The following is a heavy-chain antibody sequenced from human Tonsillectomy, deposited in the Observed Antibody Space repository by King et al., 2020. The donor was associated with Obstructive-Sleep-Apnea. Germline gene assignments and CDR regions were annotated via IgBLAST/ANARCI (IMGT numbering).Heavy chain of an antibody. Sequence: VQLGESGGGLGQPGWSLRLTCAASGFTFDDHAMFWVRQAPGKGLEWVSGISWNSGSIGYADSVKGRFTISRDNTKNSLYLQMNSLRAEDTALYYCARMGHSSSWYYFDYWGQGTLVTVSS. CDR2: ISWNSGSI. J-gene: IGHJ4*02. D-gene: IGHD6-13*01. CDR3: ARMGHSSSWYYFDY. V-gene: IGHV3-9*01. CDR1: GFTFDDHA.